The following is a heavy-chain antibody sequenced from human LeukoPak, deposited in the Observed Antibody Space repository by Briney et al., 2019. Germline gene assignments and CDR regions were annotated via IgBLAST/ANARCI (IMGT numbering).Heavy chain of an antibody. D-gene: IGHD6-19*01. J-gene: IGHJ4*01. Sequence: TGGSLRLSCAASGFTFSTYSMNWVRQAPGKGLEWVSSITSPVGRIYYADSLKGRVTISRDNARSTLYLQMNSLRAEDTAVYYCATDGRSSGWYGFDYWGQGILVTVSS. V-gene: IGHV3-21*01. CDR1: GFTFSTYS. CDR2: ITSPVGRI. CDR3: ATDGRSSGWYGFDY.